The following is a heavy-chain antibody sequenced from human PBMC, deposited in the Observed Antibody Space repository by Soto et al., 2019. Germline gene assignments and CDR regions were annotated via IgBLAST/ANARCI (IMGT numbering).Heavy chain of an antibody. V-gene: IGHV1-18*01. Sequence: QVHLVQSGVEVKTPGASVKVSCQASGYTFFTYDISWVRQAPGQGLEWMGWISTYSGDTKYAQKCQGRVTMTTDTSTTPAYLDLRSLRSDDTAVYYCARHHGPTTSENWFDPWGQGTLVTVSS. CDR1: GYTFFTYD. CDR3: ARHHGPTTSENWFDP. CDR2: ISTYSGDT. D-gene: IGHD5-12*01. J-gene: IGHJ5*02.